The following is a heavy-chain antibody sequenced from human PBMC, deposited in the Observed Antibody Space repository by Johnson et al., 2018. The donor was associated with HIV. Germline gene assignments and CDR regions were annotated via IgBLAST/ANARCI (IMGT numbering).Heavy chain of an antibody. V-gene: IGHV3-30*18. CDR3: AKGMGELLRIDAFDI. CDR2: ISYDGSST. D-gene: IGHD1-26*01. Sequence: QVQLVESGGGVVQPGRSQRLSCVASGFTFSNYDMDWVRQAPGKGLEWVVSISYDGSSTTYADSVKGRFTISRDNSKNTLYLQMNSLRAEDTAVYYCAKGMGELLRIDAFDIWGQGTMVTVSS. J-gene: IGHJ3*02. CDR1: GFTFSNYD.